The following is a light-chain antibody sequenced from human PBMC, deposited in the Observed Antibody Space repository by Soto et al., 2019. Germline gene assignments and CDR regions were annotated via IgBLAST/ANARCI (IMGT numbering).Light chain of an antibody. CDR1: QTVRSSF. J-gene: IGKJ1*01. Sequence: ELTQSPATLSLSPGERVTLSCRASQTVRSSFVAWYQQKPGQAPRLLIYGASTRPTGIPDRFSGSGSGTDFTLTISSLQPEDLAVYYCQHYGRSSWTFGQGTKVAIK. CDR3: QHYGRSSWT. CDR2: GAS. V-gene: IGKV3-20*01.